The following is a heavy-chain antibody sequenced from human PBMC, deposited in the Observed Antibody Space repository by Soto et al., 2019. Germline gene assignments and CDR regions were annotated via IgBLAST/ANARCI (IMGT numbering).Heavy chain of an antibody. CDR2: INAGNGNT. V-gene: IGHV1-3*01. CDR3: ARDLGGGPDY. D-gene: IGHD2-15*01. CDR1: GYTFTSYA. Sequence: QVQLVQSGAEVKKPGASVKVSCKASGYTFTSYAIHWVRQAPGQRLEWMGWINAGNGNTKYSQKFQDRVTMTRDTSASTAYMELSSLRSEDTAVYYCARDLGGGPDYWGQGTLVTVSS. J-gene: IGHJ4*02.